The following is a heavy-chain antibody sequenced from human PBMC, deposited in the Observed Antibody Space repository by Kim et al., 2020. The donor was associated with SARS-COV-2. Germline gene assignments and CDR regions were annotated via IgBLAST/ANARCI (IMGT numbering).Heavy chain of an antibody. J-gene: IGHJ4*02. CDR1: GFTFSIFE. CDR2: ISNSGSSQ. CDR3: ARDIRSSSSGSYF. D-gene: IGHD6-6*01. V-gene: IGHV3-48*03. Sequence: GGSLRLSCAGFGFTFSIFEMHWVRQAPGKGLEWLSFISNSGSSQYYADSVKGRFTVSRDNANNALYLQMDSLRVDDTAVYYCARDIRSSSSGSYFWGQGTRVIVSS.